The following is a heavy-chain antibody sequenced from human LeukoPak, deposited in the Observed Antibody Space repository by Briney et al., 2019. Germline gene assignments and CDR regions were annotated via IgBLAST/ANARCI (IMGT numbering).Heavy chain of an antibody. CDR1: GGTFSSYA. D-gene: IGHD2-2*02. J-gene: IGHJ4*02. CDR2: IIPIFGTA. CDR3: ARATTSVGYCSSTSCYNFDY. V-gene: IGHV1-69*05. Sequence: SVKVSCKASGGTFSSYAISWVRQAPGQGLEWMGGIIPIFGTANYAQKFQGRVTITTDESTSTAYMELSSLRSEDTAVYYCARATTSVGYCSSTSCYNFDYWGQGTLVTVSS.